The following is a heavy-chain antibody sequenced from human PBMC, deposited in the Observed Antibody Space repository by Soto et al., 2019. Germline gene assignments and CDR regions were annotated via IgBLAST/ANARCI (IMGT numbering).Heavy chain of an antibody. J-gene: IGHJ6*02. V-gene: IGHV1-69*13. Sequence: ASLQVSCKASGGTFSSYAISWVRQAHGQGLEWLGGIIRIFGTANYAQNFQGRVMIPADESTSTAYMELSSLRSEDTAVYYCARSSSTMAGPCMDVWGQGTTVTAAS. D-gene: IGHD2-2*01. CDR1: GGTFSSYA. CDR3: ARSSSTMAGPCMDV. CDR2: IIRIFGTA.